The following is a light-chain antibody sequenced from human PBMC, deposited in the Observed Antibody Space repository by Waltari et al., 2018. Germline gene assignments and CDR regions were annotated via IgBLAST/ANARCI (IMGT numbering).Light chain of an antibody. J-gene: IGKJ1*01. Sequence: IVLTQSPGTLSLSPGERATLSCRASQSVSRTLAWYQQKPGQAPRLLIYGASTRAAGIPGRFSGSGSGTDFSLTISRLEPEDFAVYYCQHYVRLPVTFGQGTKVEIK. CDR2: GAS. V-gene: IGKV3-20*01. CDR1: QSVSRT. CDR3: QHYVRLPVT.